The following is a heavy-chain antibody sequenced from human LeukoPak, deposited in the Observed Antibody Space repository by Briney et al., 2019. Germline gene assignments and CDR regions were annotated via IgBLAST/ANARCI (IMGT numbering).Heavy chain of an antibody. J-gene: IGHJ4*02. Sequence: PGGSLRLSCVVSGLTFSNYAMSWVRQAPGKGLEWVAAISGSTTSISYADFVKGRFTISRDNSKNMLYLQMNSLTAEDTAVYYCAKDWVYGSGSLDYWGQGTLVTVSS. CDR2: ISGSTTSI. V-gene: IGHV3-23*01. D-gene: IGHD3-10*01. CDR3: AKDWVYGSGSLDY. CDR1: GLTFSNYA.